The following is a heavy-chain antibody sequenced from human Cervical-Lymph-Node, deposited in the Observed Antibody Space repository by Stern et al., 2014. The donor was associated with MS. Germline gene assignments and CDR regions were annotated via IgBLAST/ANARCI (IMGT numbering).Heavy chain of an antibody. CDR3: AKDWAAARLYCMDV. D-gene: IGHD6-6*01. V-gene: IGHV3-9*01. CDR1: GFTFDDYA. CDR2: IRWNRGSI. Sequence: VQLEESGGGLVQPGRSLRLSCAASGFTFDDYAMHWVRQAPGKGLEWVSGIRWNRGSIGYAASVQGRFTLSSSPPKKSQYLHLNSLRVEDTALYYCAKDWAAARLYCMDVWGQGTTVTVSS. J-gene: IGHJ6*02.